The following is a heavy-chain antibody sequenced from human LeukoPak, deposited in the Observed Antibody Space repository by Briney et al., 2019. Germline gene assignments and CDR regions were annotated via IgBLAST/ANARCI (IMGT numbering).Heavy chain of an antibody. D-gene: IGHD3-22*01. CDR1: GGTFSSYA. CDR3: ARDLRAYYYDSSGYWGFEY. V-gene: IGHV1-69*13. Sequence: SVKVSCKASGGTFSSYAISWVRQAPGQGLEWMGGIIPIFGTADYAQKFQGRVTITADESTSTAYMELSSLRSEDTAVYFCARDLRAYYYDSSGYWGFEYWGQGTLVAVSS. CDR2: IIPIFGTA. J-gene: IGHJ4*02.